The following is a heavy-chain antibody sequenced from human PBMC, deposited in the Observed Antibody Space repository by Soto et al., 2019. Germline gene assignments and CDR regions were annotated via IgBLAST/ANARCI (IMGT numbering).Heavy chain of an antibody. D-gene: IGHD2-15*01. Sequence: GASVKVSCKTSGYTFTTYGVSWVRQAPGQGLEWMGWISPYNGNTNYAQRLQGRVTLTTDTSTNTAYMELRSLRSDDTALYYCAGEDGYCSGGTCHSGGWLEPWGQGTLVTVSS. CDR2: ISPYNGNT. V-gene: IGHV1-18*01. CDR1: GYTFTTYG. CDR3: AGEDGYCSGGTCHSGGWLEP. J-gene: IGHJ5*02.